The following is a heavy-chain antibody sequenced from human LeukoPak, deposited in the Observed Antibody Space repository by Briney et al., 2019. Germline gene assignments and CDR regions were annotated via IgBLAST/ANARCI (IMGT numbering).Heavy chain of an antibody. CDR3: ATPTTVVTLEAFDI. CDR1: GYTFTGYY. Sequence: ASVKVSCKASGYTFTGYYMHWVRQAPGQGLEWMGWINPNSGGTNYAQKFQGRVTMTRDASISTAYMELSSLRSEDTAVYYCATPTTVVTLEAFDIWGQGTMVTVSS. J-gene: IGHJ3*02. V-gene: IGHV1-2*02. D-gene: IGHD4-23*01. CDR2: INPNSGGT.